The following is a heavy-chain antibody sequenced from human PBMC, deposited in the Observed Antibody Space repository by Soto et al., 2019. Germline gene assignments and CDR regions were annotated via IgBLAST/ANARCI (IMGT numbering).Heavy chain of an antibody. CDR3: ARTGDSSGYYYGWFDP. CDR1: GYTFTSYA. CDR2: INVGNGNT. J-gene: IGHJ5*02. Sequence: GASVKVSCKASGYTFTSYAMHWVRQAPGQRLEWMGLINVGNGNTKYSQKFQGRVTITRDTSANTAYMELSSLRSDDTAVYYCARTGDSSGYYYGWFDPWGQGTLVTVSS. D-gene: IGHD3-22*01. V-gene: IGHV1-3*01.